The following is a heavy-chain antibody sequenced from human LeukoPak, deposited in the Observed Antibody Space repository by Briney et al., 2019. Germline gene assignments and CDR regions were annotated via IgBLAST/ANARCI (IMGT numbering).Heavy chain of an antibody. CDR2: IKEDGSRN. Sequence: GGSLRLSCVASGFTFSDYGIHWVRQAPGKGLERVANIKEDGSRNHYVDSVKGRFTISRDNAKNSLYLQMNSLRAEDTAAYYCARQLSGWYDADPYWGQGTLVTVSS. CDR3: ARQLSGWYDADPY. V-gene: IGHV3-7*05. CDR1: GFTFSDYG. J-gene: IGHJ4*02. D-gene: IGHD6-19*01.